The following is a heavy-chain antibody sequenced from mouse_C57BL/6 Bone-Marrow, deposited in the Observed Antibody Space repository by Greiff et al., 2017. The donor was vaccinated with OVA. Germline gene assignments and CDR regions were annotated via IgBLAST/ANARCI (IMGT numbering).Heavy chain of an antibody. Sequence: VQLQQPGAELVKPGASVKLSCKASGYTFTSYWMQWVKQRPGQGLEWIGEIDPSDSYTNYNQKFKGKATLTVDTSSSTAYMQLSSLTSEDSAVYYCARFDGYYPAWFAYWGQGTLVTVSA. CDR1: GYTFTSYW. D-gene: IGHD2-3*01. J-gene: IGHJ3*01. V-gene: IGHV1-50*01. CDR3: ARFDGYYPAWFAY. CDR2: IDPSDSYT.